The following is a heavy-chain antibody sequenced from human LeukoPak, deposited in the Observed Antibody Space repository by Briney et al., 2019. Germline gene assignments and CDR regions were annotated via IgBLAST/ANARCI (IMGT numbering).Heavy chain of an antibody. J-gene: IGHJ6*03. V-gene: IGHV1-69*01. CDR2: IIPIFGTA. CDR1: GGTFSSYA. D-gene: IGHD3-3*01. CDR3: ARDPPGDFGVFIMGGDYYMDV. Sequence: SVKVSCKASGGTFSSYAISWVRQAPGQGLEWMGGIIPIFGTANYAQKFQGRVTITADESTSTAYMELSSLRSEDTAVYYCARDPPGDFGVFIMGGDYYMDVWGKGTTVTVSS.